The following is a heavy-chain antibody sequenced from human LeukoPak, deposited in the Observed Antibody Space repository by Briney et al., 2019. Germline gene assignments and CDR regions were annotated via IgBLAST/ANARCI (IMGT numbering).Heavy chain of an antibody. CDR1: GGSISSGGYS. V-gene: IGHV4-30-2*01. D-gene: IGHD2-15*01. Sequence: SQTLSLTCAVSGGSISSGGYSWSWIRQPPGKGLEWIGYIYHSGSTYYNPSLKSRVTISVDRSKNQFSLKLSSVTAADTAVYYCVSTFGANHCSGGSCYPLVFGYWGQGTLVTVSS. CDR2: IYHSGST. J-gene: IGHJ4*02. CDR3: VSTFGANHCSGGSCYPLVFGY.